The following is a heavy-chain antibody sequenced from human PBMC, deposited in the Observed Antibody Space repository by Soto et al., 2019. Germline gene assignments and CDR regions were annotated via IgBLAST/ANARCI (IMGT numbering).Heavy chain of an antibody. D-gene: IGHD6-13*01. V-gene: IGHV4-31*03. Sequence: QVQLQESGPGLVKPSQTLSLTCTVSGGPIGSAAYYWSWIRQHPGGGLEWIGHIYYSGTTYYNPSLKSRVTISIDTSKNQFSLNLSSVTAADTAVYYCARDPYSSSWPYYYGLDVWGQGTTVTVSS. J-gene: IGHJ6*02. CDR2: IYYSGTT. CDR1: GGPIGSAAYY. CDR3: ARDPYSSSWPYYYGLDV.